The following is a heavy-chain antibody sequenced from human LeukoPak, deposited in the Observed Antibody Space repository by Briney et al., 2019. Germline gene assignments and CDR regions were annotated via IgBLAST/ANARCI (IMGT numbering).Heavy chain of an antibody. CDR1: GFTFSNYG. V-gene: IGHV3-30*02. CDR3: AKGSKTVGDPNDY. J-gene: IGHJ4*02. Sequence: GGSLRLSCAASGFTFSNYGMHWVRQTPSKGLEWVAFIRYDGTNKHYADSVKGRFTISRDNFKNTLYLQMNSLRAEDTAVYYCAKGSKTVGDPNDYWGQGTLVTVSS. D-gene: IGHD3-10*01. CDR2: IRYDGTNK.